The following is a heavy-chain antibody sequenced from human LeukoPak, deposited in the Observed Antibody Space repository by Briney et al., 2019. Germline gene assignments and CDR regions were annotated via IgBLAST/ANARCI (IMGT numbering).Heavy chain of an antibody. Sequence: GASVKVSCKASGYTFSSYDIKWVRQATGQGLEWMGWMNPNSGNTGYAQKFQGRVTMTRNNSISTAYMELSSLRSEDTAVYYCARDMEGATSDYWGQGTLVTVSS. J-gene: IGHJ4*02. CDR2: MNPNSGNT. D-gene: IGHD5-12*01. CDR1: GYTFSSYD. V-gene: IGHV1-8*01. CDR3: ARDMEGATSDY.